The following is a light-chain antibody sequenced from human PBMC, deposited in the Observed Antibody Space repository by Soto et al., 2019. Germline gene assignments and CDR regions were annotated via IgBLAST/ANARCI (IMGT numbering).Light chain of an antibody. CDR1: QSVSNS. J-gene: IGKJ1*01. CDR2: GTS. V-gene: IGKV3-20*01. CDR3: KQYDTSPRT. Sequence: ESGLTKKPTTLSFSSGEKATLSFRASQSVSNSLAWYQQKPGQPPRLLIYGTSSRATGIPDRFSGSGSGTDFSLTISRLEPEDFAVYYCKQYDTSPRTFGQGTKVDIK.